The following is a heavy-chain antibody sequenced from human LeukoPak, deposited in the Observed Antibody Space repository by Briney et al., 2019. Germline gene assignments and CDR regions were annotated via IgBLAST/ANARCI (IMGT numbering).Heavy chain of an antibody. CDR2: ISGSGGST. CDR3: AKDQNSVVVITSRFDP. V-gene: IGHV3-23*01. Sequence: GGSLRLSCAASGFTFSSYATSWVRQAPGKGLEWVSAISGSGGSTYYADSVKGRFTISRDTSKNTLYLQMNSLRAEDTAVYYCAKDQNSVVVITSRFDPWGQGTLVTVSS. J-gene: IGHJ5*02. CDR1: GFTFSSYA. D-gene: IGHD3-22*01.